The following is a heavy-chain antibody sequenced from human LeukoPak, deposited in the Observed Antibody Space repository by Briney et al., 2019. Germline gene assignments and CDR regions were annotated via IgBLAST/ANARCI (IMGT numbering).Heavy chain of an antibody. J-gene: IGHJ3*02. CDR3: VKSYSSSWYAFDI. CDR1: GFTFSSFA. Sequence: PGGSLRLSCSASGFTFSSFALSWVRQAPGRGLEWVSGIIGNGGSAYYADSVKGRFTISRDNSKNTLYLQMNSLRAEDTAVYYCVKSYSSSWYAFDIWGQGTMVTVSS. V-gene: IGHV3-23*01. CDR2: IIGNGGSA. D-gene: IGHD6-13*01.